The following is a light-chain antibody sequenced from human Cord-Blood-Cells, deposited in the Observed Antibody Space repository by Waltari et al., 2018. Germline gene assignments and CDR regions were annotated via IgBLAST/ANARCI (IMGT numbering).Light chain of an antibody. CDR2: DVS. CDR3: CSYAGSVVV. J-gene: IGLJ2*01. CDR1: SSDVSGYNY. Sequence: QSALTQPRSVSGSPGQSVTISCTGTSSDVSGYNYVSWYQQHPGKAPKLMIYDVSKRPSGVPDRFSGSKSGNTASLTISGLQAEDEADYYCCSYAGSVVVFGGGTKLTVL. V-gene: IGLV2-11*01.